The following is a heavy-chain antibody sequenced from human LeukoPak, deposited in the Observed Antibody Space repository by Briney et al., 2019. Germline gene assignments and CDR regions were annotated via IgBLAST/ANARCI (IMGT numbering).Heavy chain of an antibody. V-gene: IGHV3-48*01. CDR2: ISSNNSTI. CDR1: GFTFSSYS. Sequence: GGSLRLSCAASGFTFSSYSMNWVRQAPGKGLEWVSYISSNNSTIYYADSVKGRFTISRDNAKDSLYLQMNSLRAEDTAVYYCVRDLHSSTWYRDWFDPWGQGTLVTVSS. D-gene: IGHD6-13*01. J-gene: IGHJ5*02. CDR3: VRDLHSSTWYRDWFDP.